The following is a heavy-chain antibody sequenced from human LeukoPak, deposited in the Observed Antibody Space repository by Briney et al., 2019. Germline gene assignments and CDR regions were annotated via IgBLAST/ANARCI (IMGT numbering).Heavy chain of an antibody. CDR2: INLSGST. J-gene: IGHJ4*02. Sequence: SETLSLTCAVYGGSFSGYYWSWIRQPPGKGLEWLGEINLSGSTYYNPSLKSRVTISVDTSKNQFSLKLISVPAADTAVYYCARNFQYFDLPDYWGQGTLVTVSS. CDR1: GGSFSGYY. V-gene: IGHV4-34*01. D-gene: IGHD2/OR15-2a*01. CDR3: ARNFQYFDLPDY.